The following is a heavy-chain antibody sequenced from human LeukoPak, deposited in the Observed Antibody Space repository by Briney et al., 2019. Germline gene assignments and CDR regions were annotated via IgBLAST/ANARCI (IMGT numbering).Heavy chain of an antibody. Sequence: GESLKISCKGPGYSFTTYWIGWLRQMPGKGLEWMGIIYPGDSDTRYSPSFQGQVTISADKSINTAYLQWSSLKASDTAMYYCARWDYGTYYFDFWGQGALVTVSS. CDR1: GYSFTTYW. CDR2: IYPGDSDT. V-gene: IGHV5-51*01. CDR3: ARWDYGTYYFDF. D-gene: IGHD4-17*01. J-gene: IGHJ4*02.